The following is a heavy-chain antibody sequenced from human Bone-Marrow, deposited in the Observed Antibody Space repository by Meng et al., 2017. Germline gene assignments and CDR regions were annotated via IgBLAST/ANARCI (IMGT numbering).Heavy chain of an antibody. Sequence: QVQLQESGPGLVKPSETLSLTCTVPGGSISSYYWSWIRQPPGKGLEWIGYIYYSGSTNYNPSLKSRVTISVDTSKNQFSLNLSSVTAADTAVYYCARGGWSLDYWGQGTLVTVYS. V-gene: IGHV4-59*08. J-gene: IGHJ4*02. CDR1: GGSISSYY. D-gene: IGHD2-15*01. CDR3: ARGGWSLDY. CDR2: IYYSGST.